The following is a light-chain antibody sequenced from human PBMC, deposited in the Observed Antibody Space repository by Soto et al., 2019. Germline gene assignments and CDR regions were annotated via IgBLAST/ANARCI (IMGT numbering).Light chain of an antibody. CDR1: QSISSW. CDR3: QQYNSYSPRT. CDR2: EAS. Sequence: DIQMTQSPSTLSASVGDRATITCRASQSISSWLAWYQQKPGKAPKLLIFEASSLESGVPSGFSGSRSWTEVTLPTSSLQPDDFATYYCQQYNSYSPRTFGQGTKVEIK. V-gene: IGKV1-5*03. J-gene: IGKJ1*01.